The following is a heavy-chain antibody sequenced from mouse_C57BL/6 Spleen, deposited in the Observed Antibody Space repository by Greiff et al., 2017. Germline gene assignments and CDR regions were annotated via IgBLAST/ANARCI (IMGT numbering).Heavy chain of an antibody. Sequence: QVQLQQSGAELARPGASVKMSCKASGYTFTSYTMHWVKQRPGQGLEWIGYINPSSGYTKYNQKFKDKATLTADKSSSTAYMQLSSLTSEDSAVYYCASGDYSGSRYWYFDVWGTGTTVTVSS. CDR2: INPSSGYT. D-gene: IGHD1-1*01. V-gene: IGHV1-4*01. CDR1: GYTFTSYT. CDR3: ASGDYSGSRYWYFDV. J-gene: IGHJ1*03.